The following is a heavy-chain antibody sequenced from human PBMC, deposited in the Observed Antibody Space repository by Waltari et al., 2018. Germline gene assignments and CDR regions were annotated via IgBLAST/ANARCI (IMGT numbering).Heavy chain of an antibody. Sequence: EVQLVESGGGLVQPGGSLRLSCAASGFTFSSYWMSWVRQAPGKGLEWVANIKQDGSEKYYGDSVKGRFTISRDNAKNSLYLQMNSLRAEDTAVYYCARDAEADSGWYWDYYYYYGMDVWGQGTTVTVSS. CDR1: GFTFSSYW. J-gene: IGHJ6*02. CDR2: IKQDGSEK. CDR3: ARDAEADSGWYWDYYYYYGMDV. D-gene: IGHD6-19*01. V-gene: IGHV3-7*01.